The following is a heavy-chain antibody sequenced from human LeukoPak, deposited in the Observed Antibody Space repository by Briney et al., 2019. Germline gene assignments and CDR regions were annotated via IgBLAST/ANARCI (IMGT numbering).Heavy chain of an antibody. D-gene: IGHD3-10*01. CDR3: ARGMGFGESTPYYYYGMDV. Sequence: SVKVSCKASGGTFSSYAISWARQAPGQGLEWMGRIIPILGIANYAQKFQGRVTVTADKSTSTAYMELSSLRSEDTAVYYCARGMGFGESTPYYYYGMDVWGQGTTVTVSS. CDR2: IIPILGIA. J-gene: IGHJ6*02. V-gene: IGHV1-69*04. CDR1: GGTFSSYA.